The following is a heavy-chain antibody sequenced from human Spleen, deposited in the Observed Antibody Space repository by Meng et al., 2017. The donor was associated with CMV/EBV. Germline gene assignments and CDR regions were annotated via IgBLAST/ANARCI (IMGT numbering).Heavy chain of an antibody. D-gene: IGHD6-19*01. J-gene: IGHJ5*02. CDR1: GGSISSYY. V-gene: IGHV4-4*07. CDR2: IYTSGST. CDR3: ARDRWAVAGPNWFDP. Sequence: QVPLQASAPGLVKTAYPLSLTCTVSGGSISSYYWSSIRQPAGKGLEWIGRIYTSGSTNYNPSLKSRVTMSVDTSKNQFSLKLSSVTAADTAVYYCARDRWAVAGPNWFDPWGQGTLVTVSS.